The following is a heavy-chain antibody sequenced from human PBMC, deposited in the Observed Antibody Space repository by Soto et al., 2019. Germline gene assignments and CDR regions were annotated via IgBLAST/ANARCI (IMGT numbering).Heavy chain of an antibody. CDR1: GFTFSSYW. CDR3: ARAPPQFWSGHIHPAMDV. CDR2: INSDGSST. D-gene: IGHD3-3*01. Sequence: GGSLRLSCAASGFTFSSYWMHWVRQAPGKGLVWVSRINSDGSSTSYADSVKGRFTISRDNAKNTLYLQMNSLRAEDTAVYYCARAPPQFWSGHIHPAMDVWGQGTTVTVSS. J-gene: IGHJ6*02. V-gene: IGHV3-74*01.